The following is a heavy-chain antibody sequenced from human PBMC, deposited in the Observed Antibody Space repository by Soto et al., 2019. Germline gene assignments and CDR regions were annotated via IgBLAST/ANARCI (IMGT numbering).Heavy chain of an antibody. D-gene: IGHD2-2*01. CDR3: AKHRFPYQLLYFDY. Sequence: EVQLLESGGGLVQPGGSLRLSCAVSEFTFSSYAMSWVRQAPGKGLEWVSAISGSGGSTYYADSVKGRFTISRDNSKNTLYLQMNSLRAEDTAVYYCAKHRFPYQLLYFDYWGQGTLVTVSS. CDR1: EFTFSSYA. J-gene: IGHJ4*02. CDR2: ISGSGGST. V-gene: IGHV3-23*01.